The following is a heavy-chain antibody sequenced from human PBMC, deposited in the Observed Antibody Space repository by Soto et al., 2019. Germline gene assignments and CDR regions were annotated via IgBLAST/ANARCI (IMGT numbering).Heavy chain of an antibody. CDR1: GGTFSSYT. CDR3: ASSKPHDTPQTSDYDYDSSAYYYYGMDV. CDR2: IITILGIA. D-gene: IGHD3-22*01. V-gene: IGHV1-69*02. J-gene: IGHJ6*02. Sequence: ASVKVSCKAPGGTFSSYTISWVRQDPGQGLERMRRIITILGIANYAKKIQGRVTITADKSTSIAYMELSRLSSDDTAVYYCASSKPHDTPQTSDYDYDSSAYYYYGMDVWG.